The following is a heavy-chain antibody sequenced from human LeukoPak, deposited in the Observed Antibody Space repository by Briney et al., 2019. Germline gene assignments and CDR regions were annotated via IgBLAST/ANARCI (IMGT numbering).Heavy chain of an antibody. Sequence: GASVKVSCKASGGTFSSYAISWVRQAPGQGLEWMGRIIPIFGIANYAQKFQGRVTITADKSTSTAYMELSSLRSEDTAVYYCARDVSTMVRGVIIPWFDPWGQGTLVTVSS. V-gene: IGHV1-69*04. J-gene: IGHJ5*02. CDR1: GGTFSSYA. CDR2: IIPIFGIA. D-gene: IGHD3-10*01. CDR3: ARDVSTMVRGVIIPWFDP.